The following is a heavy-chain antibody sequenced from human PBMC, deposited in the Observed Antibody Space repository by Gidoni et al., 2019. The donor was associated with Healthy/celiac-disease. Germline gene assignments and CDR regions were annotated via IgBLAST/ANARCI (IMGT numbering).Heavy chain of an antibody. J-gene: IGHJ2*01. D-gene: IGHD3-3*01. V-gene: IGHV3-30*18. CDR3: AKGAPVLRFLEWLLQYWYFDL. Sequence: QVQLVASGGGVVQPGRSLRLSCAASGFTFSSYGMHWVRQAPGKGLEWVAVISYDGSNKYYADSVKGRFTISRDNSKNTLYLQMNSLRAEDTAVYYCAKGAPVLRFLEWLLQYWYFDLWGRGTLVTVSS. CDR1: GFTFSSYG. CDR2: ISYDGSNK.